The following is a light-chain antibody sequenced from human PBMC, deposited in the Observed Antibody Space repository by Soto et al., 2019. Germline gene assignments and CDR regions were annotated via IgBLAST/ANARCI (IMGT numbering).Light chain of an antibody. J-gene: IGLJ1*01. CDR2: SSN. Sequence: QSVLTQPPSTSATPGQRVTISCSGSSSNIGSNTVNWYQQLPGTAPKLLIYSSNQRPSGVPDRFSGSKSGTSASLAISGLQSEDGADYYCAAWDDILNGYVFGPGTKVTVL. CDR3: AAWDDILNGYV. CDR1: SSNIGSNT. V-gene: IGLV1-44*01.